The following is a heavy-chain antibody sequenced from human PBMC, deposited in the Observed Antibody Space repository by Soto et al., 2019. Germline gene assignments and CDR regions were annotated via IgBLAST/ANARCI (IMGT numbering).Heavy chain of an antibody. CDR2: LYDVDGS. CDR1: GLTVSGKKY. Sequence: DVQLVESGGGLIQPGESLRLSCAAFGLTVSGKKYVAWVRQAPGKGLEWVSALYDVDGSFYADSVKGRFTTSSDSXXTTVYLQMNGLRPDDTAVYYCASWHEREHAYDVWGQGTTVTVSS. J-gene: IGHJ3*01. D-gene: IGHD1-1*01. CDR3: ASWHEREHAYDV. V-gene: IGHV3-53*01.